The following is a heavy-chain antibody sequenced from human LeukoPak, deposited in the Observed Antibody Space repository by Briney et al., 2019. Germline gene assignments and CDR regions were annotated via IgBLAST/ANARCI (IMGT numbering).Heavy chain of an antibody. CDR2: IIPIFGTA. V-gene: IGHV1-69*05. D-gene: IGHD3-22*01. CDR1: GGTFSSYA. CDR3: ARGSSSYYYDSSGYYELDY. Sequence: SVKVSCKASGGTFSSYAISWVRQAPGQGLEWMGRIIPIFGTANCAQKFQGRVTITTDESTSTAYMELSSLRSGDTAVYYCARGSSSYYYDSSGYYELDYWGQGTLVTVSS. J-gene: IGHJ4*02.